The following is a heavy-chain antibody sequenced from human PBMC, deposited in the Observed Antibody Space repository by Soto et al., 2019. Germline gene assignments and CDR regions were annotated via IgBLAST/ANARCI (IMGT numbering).Heavy chain of an antibody. D-gene: IGHD1-1*01. Sequence: SETLSLTCAVYGGSFSGYYWSWIRQPPGKGLEWIGEINHSGSTKYNPTLKSRVTISLDTSKNQFSLKLSPVTAADTAVYYCAREGIDWRSGSDNDAFDIWGQGTMVTVSS. V-gene: IGHV4-34*01. J-gene: IGHJ3*02. CDR1: GGSFSGYY. CDR2: INHSGST. CDR3: AREGIDWRSGSDNDAFDI.